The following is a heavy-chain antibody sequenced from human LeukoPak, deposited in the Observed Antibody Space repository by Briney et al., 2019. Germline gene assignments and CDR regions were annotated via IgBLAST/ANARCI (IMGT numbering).Heavy chain of an antibody. CDR1: GFTFTSAW. V-gene: IGHV3-15*01. D-gene: IGHD6-6*01. J-gene: IGHJ4*02. Sequence: GGSLRLSCAASGFTFTSAWMTWVRQAPGKRLEWVGRIKSKTDGGTTDYAAPVKGRITISRDDSKNALYLQMNSLKTEDTAVYYCATGQQLVPDYWGQGTLVTVSS. CDR2: IKSKTDGGTT. CDR3: ATGQQLVPDY.